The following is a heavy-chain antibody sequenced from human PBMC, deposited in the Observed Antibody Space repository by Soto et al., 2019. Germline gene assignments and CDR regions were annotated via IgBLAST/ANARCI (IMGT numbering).Heavy chain of an antibody. CDR1: GGSFSGYY. Sequence: SLTCAVYGGSFSGYYWSWIRQPPGKGLEWIGEINHSGSTNYNPSLKSRVTISVDTSKNQFSLKLSSVTAADTAVYYCARGGYCSSTSCLYYYYYYGMDVWGQGTTVTVSS. D-gene: IGHD2-2*01. V-gene: IGHV4-34*01. CDR3: ARGGYCSSTSCLYYYYYYGMDV. CDR2: INHSGST. J-gene: IGHJ6*02.